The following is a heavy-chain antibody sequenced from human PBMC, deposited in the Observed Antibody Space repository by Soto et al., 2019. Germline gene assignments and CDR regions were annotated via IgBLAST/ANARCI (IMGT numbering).Heavy chain of an antibody. V-gene: IGHV3-7*01. CDR2: IKQDGSEK. J-gene: IGHJ3*02. CDR1: GFTFSSYW. D-gene: IGHD7-27*01. CDR3: AGLNWGSAGAFDI. Sequence: GGSLRLSCAASGFTFSSYWMSWVRHAPGKGLEWVANIKQDGSEKYYVDSVKGRFTISRDNAKNSLYLQMNSLRAEDTAVYYGAGLNWGSAGAFDIWGQGTMVTVSS.